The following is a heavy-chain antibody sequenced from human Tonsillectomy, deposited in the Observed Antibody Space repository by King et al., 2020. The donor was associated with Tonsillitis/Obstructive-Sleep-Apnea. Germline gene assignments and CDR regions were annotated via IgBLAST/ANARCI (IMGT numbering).Heavy chain of an antibody. J-gene: IGHJ6*03. Sequence: VQLVESGSELKKPGASVKVSCKASGYTFTSYAMNWVRQAPGQGLEWMGWINTNTGKPTYAQGFTGRFVLPLDTSVSTAYLQISSLKAEDTAVYYCARVSNDCSGGSCYVYYYYYYMDVWGKGTTVTVSS. CDR1: GYTFTSYA. CDR3: ARVSNDCSGGSCYVYYYYYYMDV. D-gene: IGHD2-15*01. CDR2: INTNTGKP. V-gene: IGHV7-4-1*02.